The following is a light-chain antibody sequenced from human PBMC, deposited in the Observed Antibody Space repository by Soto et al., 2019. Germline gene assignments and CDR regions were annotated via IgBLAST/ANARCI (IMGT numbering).Light chain of an antibody. V-gene: IGKV1-5*01. CDR3: QQLNSYPLT. CDR2: AAP. J-gene: IGKJ4*01. CDR1: HSIINW. Sequence: DIQMTQSPSTPSASVGDIVIITCRASHSIINWLALYQQTPGQAPNLLIYAAPTLQSGVPSRFSGSGSGTDFTLTISSLQPEDFATYYCQQLNSYPLTFGGGTTGDIK.